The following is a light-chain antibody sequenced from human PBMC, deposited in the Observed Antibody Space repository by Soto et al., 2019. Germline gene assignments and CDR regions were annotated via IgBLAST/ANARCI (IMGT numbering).Light chain of an antibody. J-gene: IGKJ1*01. CDR2: DVS. CDR1: QSISSY. Sequence: EIVLTQSPATLSLSPGERATLSCRASQSISSYLAWYQQKPGQAPRLLIYDVSNRATGVSARFSASGSGTDFTLTISSLEPEDFAVYYCQQRSNWPPTFGQGTKVEIK. CDR3: QQRSNWPPT. V-gene: IGKV3-11*01.